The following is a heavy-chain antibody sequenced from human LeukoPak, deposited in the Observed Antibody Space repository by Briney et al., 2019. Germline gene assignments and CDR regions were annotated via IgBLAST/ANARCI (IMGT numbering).Heavy chain of an antibody. CDR2: IWYDGSNK. CDR3: ARAKRGRRGYGFDI. CDR1: GFTFSSYG. D-gene: IGHD1-1*01. V-gene: IGHV3-33*01. J-gene: IGHJ3*02. Sequence: PGGSLRLSCAASGFTFSSYGMHWVRQAPGKGLEWVAVIWYDGSNKYYADSVKGRFTISRDNSKNTLYLQMNSLRAEDTAVYYCARAKRGRRGYGFDIWGQGTMVTVSS.